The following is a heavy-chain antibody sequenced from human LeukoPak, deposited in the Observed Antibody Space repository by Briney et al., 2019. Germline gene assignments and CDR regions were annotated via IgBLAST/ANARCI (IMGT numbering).Heavy chain of an antibody. Sequence: SQTLSLTCTVSGGSISSGSYYWSWIRQPAGKGLEWIGRIYTSGSTNYNPSLKSRVTISVDTSKNQFSLKLSSVTAADTAVHYCARDIAGGSITIFGVVLSNWFDPWGQGTLVTVSS. CDR1: GGSISSGSYY. D-gene: IGHD3-3*01. J-gene: IGHJ5*02. V-gene: IGHV4-61*02. CDR2: IYTSGST. CDR3: ARDIAGGSITIFGVVLSNWFDP.